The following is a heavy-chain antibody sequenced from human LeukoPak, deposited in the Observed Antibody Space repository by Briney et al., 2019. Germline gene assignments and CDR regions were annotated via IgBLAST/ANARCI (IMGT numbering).Heavy chain of an antibody. Sequence: GGSLRPSCAASGFTFSSYGMHWVRQAPGKGLEWVAVIWYDGSNKYYADSVKGRFTISRDNSKNTLYLQMNSLRAEDTAVYYCARGSSSRADDYWGQGTLVTVSS. CDR2: IWYDGSNK. J-gene: IGHJ4*02. CDR1: GFTFSSYG. V-gene: IGHV3-33*01. CDR3: ARGSSSRADDY. D-gene: IGHD6-13*01.